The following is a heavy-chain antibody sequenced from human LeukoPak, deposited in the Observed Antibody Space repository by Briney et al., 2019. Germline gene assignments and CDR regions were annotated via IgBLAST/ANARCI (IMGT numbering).Heavy chain of an antibody. D-gene: IGHD3-22*01. CDR2: IGTAGDT. V-gene: IGHV3-13*01. CDR1: GFTFSSYG. J-gene: IGHJ4*02. Sequence: GGSLRLSCVASGFTFSSYGMHWVRQATGKGLEWVSAIGTAGDTYYPGSVKGRFTISRENAKNSLYLQMNSLRAGDTAVYYCARGPLSYDSSGYYFDYWGQGTLVTVSS. CDR3: ARGPLSYDSSGYYFDY.